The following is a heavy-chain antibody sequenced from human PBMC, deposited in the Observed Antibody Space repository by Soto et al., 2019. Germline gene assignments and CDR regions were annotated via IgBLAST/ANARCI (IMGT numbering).Heavy chain of an antibody. CDR3: ARGHRSGYSKSYYYCYVMDV. CDR2: IDHSGST. CDR1: GGSFSGYY. V-gene: IGHV4-34*01. J-gene: IGHJ6*02. Sequence: QVQLQQWGAGLLKPSETLSLTCAVYGGSFSGYYWSWIRQPPGKGLEWIGEIDHSGSTNYNPSLQSRVTISVDTSKNQLSLKLSSVTAADTAVYYCARGHRSGYSKSYYYCYVMDVSGQGPTVNAS. D-gene: IGHD3-22*01.